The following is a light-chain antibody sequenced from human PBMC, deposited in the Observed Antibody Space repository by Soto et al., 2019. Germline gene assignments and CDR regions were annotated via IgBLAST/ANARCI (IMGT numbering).Light chain of an antibody. Sequence: EIVLTQSPATLSVSPVERATLSCRASQSVSSNLAWYQQKPGQAPRLLIYGASTRATGIPARFSGSGSGTDFTLTISRLEPEDFAVYYCQQCGSSSTFGQGTRLEIK. V-gene: IGKV3-20*01. CDR1: QSVSSN. CDR3: QQCGSSST. CDR2: GAS. J-gene: IGKJ5*01.